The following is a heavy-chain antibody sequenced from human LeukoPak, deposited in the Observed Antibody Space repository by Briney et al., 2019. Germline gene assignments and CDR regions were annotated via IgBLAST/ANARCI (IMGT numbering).Heavy chain of an antibody. Sequence: ASVKVSCKASGYTFTGYYMHWVRQAPGRGLEWMGRINPNSGGTNYAQKFQGRVTMTRDTSISTAYMELSRLRSDDTAVYYCARTRVLYYFDYWGQGTLVTVSS. J-gene: IGHJ4*02. D-gene: IGHD1-1*01. V-gene: IGHV1-2*06. CDR3: ARTRVLYYFDY. CDR2: INPNSGGT. CDR1: GYTFTGYY.